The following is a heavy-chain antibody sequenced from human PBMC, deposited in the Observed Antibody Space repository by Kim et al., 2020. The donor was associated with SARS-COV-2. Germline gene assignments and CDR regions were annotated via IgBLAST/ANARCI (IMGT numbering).Heavy chain of an antibody. J-gene: IGHJ5*02. CDR3: ARDPKEYDYVWGVVGP. CDR2: IWYDGSNK. D-gene: IGHD3-16*01. CDR1: GFTFSSYS. V-gene: IGHV3-33*01. Sequence: GGSLRLSCAASGFTFSSYSMHWVRQAPGKGLEWVAVIWYDGSNKYYADSVKGRFTISRDNSKNTLYLQMNSLRAEDTAVYYCARDPKEYDYVWGVVGPWGQGTLVTVSS.